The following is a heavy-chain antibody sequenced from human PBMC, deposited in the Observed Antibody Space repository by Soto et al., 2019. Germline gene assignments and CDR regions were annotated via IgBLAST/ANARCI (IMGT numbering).Heavy chain of an antibody. J-gene: IGHJ4*02. Sequence: XSVKVSCKASGYTFTNYAIHWVCQAPGQRLEWMGWINAGNGNTKYSQKFQGRVTITRDTSASTAYMELSSLRSEDTAVYYCARVGAAAGPYYFDYWGQGTLVTVSS. CDR2: INAGNGNT. D-gene: IGHD6-13*01. V-gene: IGHV1-3*01. CDR3: ARVGAAAGPYYFDY. CDR1: GYTFTNYA.